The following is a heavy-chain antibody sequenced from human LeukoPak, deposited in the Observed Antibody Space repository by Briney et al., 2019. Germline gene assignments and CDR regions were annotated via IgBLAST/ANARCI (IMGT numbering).Heavy chain of an antibody. D-gene: IGHD6-13*01. Sequence: SQTLSLTCALSGDSVSNNSAAWNWIRQSPSTGLEWLGRTYYRSKWYSDYPISVKSRITINSDTSKNQFSLQLNSVTPDDTAVYYCARAGGNASSWYLWDFQHWGQGALVSVSS. CDR3: ARAGGNASSWYLWDFQH. J-gene: IGHJ1*01. V-gene: IGHV6-1*01. CDR2: TYYRSKWYS. CDR1: GDSVSNNSAA.